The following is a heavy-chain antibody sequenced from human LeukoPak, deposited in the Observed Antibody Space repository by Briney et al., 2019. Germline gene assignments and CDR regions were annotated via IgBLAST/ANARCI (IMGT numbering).Heavy chain of an antibody. J-gene: IGHJ5*02. CDR1: GYSLTSYW. Sequence: GESLKISCKGSGYSLTSYWIGWVRQMPGKGLEWMGIIYPGDSDTRYSPSLQGQVTISADKSISTAYLQWSSLKASDTAMYYCARMRTVSVLEKGRFDPWGQGTLVTVSS. CDR3: ARMRTVSVLEKGRFDP. D-gene: IGHD5/OR15-5a*01. V-gene: IGHV5-51*01. CDR2: IYPGDSDT.